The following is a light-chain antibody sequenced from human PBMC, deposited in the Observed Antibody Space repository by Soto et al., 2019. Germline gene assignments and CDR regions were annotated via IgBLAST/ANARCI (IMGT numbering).Light chain of an antibody. CDR2: SNN. CDR1: SSNIGSKN. V-gene: IGLV1-44*01. CDR3: AAWDDSRNGVV. Sequence: QSALTQPPSASGTPGQRVTISCSGSSSNIGSKNVNWYQQLPGTAPKLVIYSNNQRPSGVPDRFSGSKSGTSASLAISGLQYEYEADYYCAAWDDSRNGVVFGGGTKLTVL. J-gene: IGLJ2*01.